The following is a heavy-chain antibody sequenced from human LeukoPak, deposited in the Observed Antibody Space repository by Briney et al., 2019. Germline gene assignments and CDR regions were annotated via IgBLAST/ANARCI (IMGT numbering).Heavy chain of an antibody. CDR2: IYYSGST. CDR1: GGSISSYY. D-gene: IGHD5-12*01. J-gene: IGHJ6*03. CDR3: AQGSVATIKNSKNYYYYYMDV. Sequence: SETLSLTCAVSGGSISSYYWSWIRQPPGKGLEWIGYIYYSGSTNYNPSLKSRVTISVDTSKNQFSLKLSSVTAADTAVYYCAQGSVATIKNSKNYYYYYMDVWGKGTTVTVSS. V-gene: IGHV4-59*01.